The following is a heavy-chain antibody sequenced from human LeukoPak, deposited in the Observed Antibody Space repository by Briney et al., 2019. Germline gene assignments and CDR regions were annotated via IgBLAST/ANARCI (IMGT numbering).Heavy chain of an antibody. CDR1: GFRLSDYS. J-gene: IGHJ6*02. CDR2: ISSSGSPI. CDR3: ARVPRFSAIFG. Sequence: GGSLRLSCAASGFRLSDYSMNWVRQAPGKGLEWISYISSSGSPIYYADSVKGRFTIARDNAKNSLFLQMNSLRAEDTAVYYCARVPRFSAIFGWGQGTTVTVSS. V-gene: IGHV3-48*01. D-gene: IGHD3-3*01.